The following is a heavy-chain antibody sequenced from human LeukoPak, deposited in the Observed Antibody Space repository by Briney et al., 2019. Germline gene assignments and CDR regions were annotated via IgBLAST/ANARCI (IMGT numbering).Heavy chain of an antibody. D-gene: IGHD6-13*01. CDR3: ARLGPYSSPEDY. V-gene: IGHV4-59*08. Sequence: ASETLSLTCTVPGGSISSYYWSWIRQPPGKGLEWIGYIYYSGSTNYNPSLKSRVTISVDTSKNQFSLKLSSVTAADTAVYYCARLGPYSSPEDYWGQGTLVTVSS. CDR2: IYYSGST. J-gene: IGHJ4*02. CDR1: GGSISSYY.